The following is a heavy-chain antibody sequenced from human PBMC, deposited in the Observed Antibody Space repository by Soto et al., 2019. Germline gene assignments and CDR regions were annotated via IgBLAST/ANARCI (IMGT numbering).Heavy chain of an antibody. CDR3: VRDKQGDDHV. V-gene: IGHV3-23*01. CDR1: GVTFSNYA. CDR2: ISENSDTT. Sequence: GGTLRLTCTVSGVTFSNYAMTWVRHAPGKGLEWVSIISENSDTTWYADSVKGRFTVSRDNSKNTLYLQMNSLRAESTAIDYWVRDKQGDDHVWG. D-gene: IGHD2-21*01. J-gene: IGHJ3*01.